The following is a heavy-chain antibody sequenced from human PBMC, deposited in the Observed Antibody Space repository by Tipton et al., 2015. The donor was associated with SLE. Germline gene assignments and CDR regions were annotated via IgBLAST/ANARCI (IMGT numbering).Heavy chain of an antibody. D-gene: IGHD3-16*01. CDR2: IIPISGTV. CDR1: GGTFRSYA. J-gene: IGHJ6*02. Sequence: QLVQSGPEVKKPGSSVKVSCKASGGTFRSYAIIWVRQAPGQGLEWMGGIIPISGTVNYGQKFQGRVTITTDVSTSTAYMEVSSLRSEDTAVYYCARRGSNPADYYYYDMDVWGQGTTVTVSS. CDR3: ARRGSNPADYYYYDMDV. V-gene: IGHV1-69*05.